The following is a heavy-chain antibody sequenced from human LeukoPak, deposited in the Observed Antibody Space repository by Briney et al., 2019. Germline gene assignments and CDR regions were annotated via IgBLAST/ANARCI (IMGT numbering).Heavy chain of an antibody. CDR1: GFTLSNYA. CDR2: IRYDGSNK. J-gene: IGHJ4*02. Sequence: PGGCLRLSCAASGFTLSNYAMHSVRQAPGKGLEWVAFIRYDGSNKYYADSVKGRFTISRDNSTNTLYLQMNSLRAEDAAVYYCAKDTRGDYGWDFDYWGQGTLVTVSS. D-gene: IGHD3-10*01. V-gene: IGHV3-30*02. CDR3: AKDTRGDYGWDFDY.